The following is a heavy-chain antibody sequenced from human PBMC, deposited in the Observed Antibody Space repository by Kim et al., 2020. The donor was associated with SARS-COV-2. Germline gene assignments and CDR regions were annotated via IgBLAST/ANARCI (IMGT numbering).Heavy chain of an antibody. D-gene: IGHD2-21*02. V-gene: IGHV1-46*01. CDR1: GYTFTSYY. Sequence: ASVKVSCKASGYTFTSYYMHWVRQAPGQGLEWMGIINPSGGSTSYAQKFQGRVTMTRDTSTSTVYMELSSLRSEDTAVYYCARENYPTAYCGGDCYPDPFDIWGQGTMVTVSS. J-gene: IGHJ3*02. CDR2: INPSGGST. CDR3: ARENYPTAYCGGDCYPDPFDI.